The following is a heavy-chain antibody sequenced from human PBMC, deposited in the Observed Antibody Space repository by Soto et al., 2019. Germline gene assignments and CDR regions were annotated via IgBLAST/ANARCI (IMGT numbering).Heavy chain of an antibody. D-gene: IGHD5-18*01. CDR1: GGTFSSYA. Sequence: SVKVSCKASGGTFSSYAISWVRQAPGQGLEWMGGIIPIFDTANYAQKFQGRVTITADKSTSTAYMELSSLRSEDTAVYYCARGAYSYGRGAYYYYGMDVWGQGTTVTVSS. J-gene: IGHJ6*02. CDR2: IIPIFDTA. CDR3: ARGAYSYGRGAYYYYGMDV. V-gene: IGHV1-69*06.